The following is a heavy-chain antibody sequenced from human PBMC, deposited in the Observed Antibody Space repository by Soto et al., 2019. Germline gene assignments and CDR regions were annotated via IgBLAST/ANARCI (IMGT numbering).Heavy chain of an antibody. CDR3: ATDTNIWFDP. V-gene: IGHV1-24*01. CDR1: GGTFSSYT. Sequence: ASVKVSCKASGGTFSSYTISWVRQAPGKGLEWMGSFIPDDGETIYAQKFQGRVTMTEDTSTDTAYMELSSLRSEDTAVYYCATDTNIWFDPWGQGTLVTVSS. CDR2: FIPDDGET. J-gene: IGHJ5*02. D-gene: IGHD2-15*01.